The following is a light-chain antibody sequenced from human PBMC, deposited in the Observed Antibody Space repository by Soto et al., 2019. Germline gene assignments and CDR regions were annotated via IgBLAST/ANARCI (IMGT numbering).Light chain of an antibody. CDR3: CSYAGSSTWV. CDR2: EGS. CDR1: SSDVGSYKL. J-gene: IGLJ3*02. Sequence: QSVLTQPASVSGSPGQSITISCTGTSSDVGSYKLVSWYQQHPGKAPKLMIYEGSKRPSGVSNRFSGSKSGNTASLTISGLQAEDEADYYCCSYAGSSTWVFGGGTKVTVL. V-gene: IGLV2-23*01.